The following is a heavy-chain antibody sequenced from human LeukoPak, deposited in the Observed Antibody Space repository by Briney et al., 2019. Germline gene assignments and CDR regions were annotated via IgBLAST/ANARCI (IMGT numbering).Heavy chain of an antibody. J-gene: IGHJ4*02. Sequence: GGSLRLSCAASGFSFRSYGMHWVRQAPGKGLEWVAVIWFDGSSKYYADSVKGRFTISRDNSRNTLYLEMNSLRAEDTGVYYCARENFQYWAQGTLVTVSS. CDR1: GFSFRSYG. CDR3: ARENFQY. CDR2: IWFDGSSK. V-gene: IGHV3-33*01.